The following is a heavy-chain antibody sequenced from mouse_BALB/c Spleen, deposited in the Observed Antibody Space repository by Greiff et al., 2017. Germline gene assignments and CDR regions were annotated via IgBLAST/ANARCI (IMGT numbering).Heavy chain of an antibody. CDR1: GYTFTSYT. CDR2: INPSSGYT. D-gene: IGHD2-1*01. Sequence: VQLQQSAAELARPGASVKMSCKASGYTFTSYTMHWVKQRPGQGLEWIGYINPSSGYTEYNQKFKDKTTLTADKSSSTAYMQLSSLTSEDSAVYYCARYGNWFAYWGQGTLVTVSA. J-gene: IGHJ3*01. CDR3: ARYGNWFAY. V-gene: IGHV1-4*02.